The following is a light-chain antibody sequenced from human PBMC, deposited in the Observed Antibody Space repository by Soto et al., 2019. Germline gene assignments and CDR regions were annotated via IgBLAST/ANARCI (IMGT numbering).Light chain of an antibody. Sequence: QSVLTQTPSVSGTPGQRVNISCSGSSSNIGRNYVDWYHQLPGTAPKLLIYRDNERPSGVPDRFSGSKSGTSASLAITGLPSGDEADYHCATWDDSLGGVVFGGGTKLTVL. CDR1: SSNIGRNY. CDR3: ATWDDSLGGVV. CDR2: RDN. J-gene: IGLJ2*01. V-gene: IGLV1-47*01.